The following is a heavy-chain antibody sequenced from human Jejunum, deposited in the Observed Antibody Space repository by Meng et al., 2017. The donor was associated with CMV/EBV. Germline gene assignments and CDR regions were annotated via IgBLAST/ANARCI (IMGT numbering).Heavy chain of an antibody. D-gene: IGHD1-14*01. CDR2: EKNRGGK. CDR3: ARELDRNRIDL. Sequence: GKGEEWIGKEKNRGGKKRKTKKKRRAAISRETSKNHLSLKLVSVTAADTAMYFCARELDRNRIDLWGQGTLVTVSS. V-gene: IGHV4-34*04. J-gene: IGHJ5*02.